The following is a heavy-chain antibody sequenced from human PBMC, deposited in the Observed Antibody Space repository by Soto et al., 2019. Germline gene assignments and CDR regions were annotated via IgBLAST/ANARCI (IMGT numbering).Heavy chain of an antibody. J-gene: IGHJ6*02. CDR1: GFTFDDYA. CDR3: AKGTDYDFWSGYYTGSGMDV. V-gene: IGHV3-9*01. D-gene: IGHD3-3*01. Sequence: GGSLRLSCAASGFTFDDYAMHWVRQAPGKGLEWVSGISWNSGSIGYADSVKGRFTISRDNAKNSLYLQMNSLRAEDTALYYCAKGTDYDFWSGYYTGSGMDVWGQGTTVTV. CDR2: ISWNSGSI.